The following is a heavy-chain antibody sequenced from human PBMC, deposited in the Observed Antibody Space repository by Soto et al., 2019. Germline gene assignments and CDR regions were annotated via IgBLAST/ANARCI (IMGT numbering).Heavy chain of an antibody. CDR2: INPNSGGT. J-gene: IGHJ3*02. V-gene: IGHV1-2*04. CDR1: GYTFTGYY. D-gene: IGHD3-22*01. CDR3: ATSYYDSGCDI. Sequence: ASVKVSCKASGYTFTGYYMHWVRQAPGQGLEWMGWINPNSGGTNYAQKFQGWVTMTRDTSISTAYMELSRLRSDDTVVYYCATSYYDSGCDIWGQGTMVTVSS.